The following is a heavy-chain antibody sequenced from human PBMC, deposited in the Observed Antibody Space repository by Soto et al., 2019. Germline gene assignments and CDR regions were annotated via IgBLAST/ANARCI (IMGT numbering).Heavy chain of an antibody. CDR1: GFTFGLYW. Sequence: PGGSLRLSCAASGFTFGLYWMGWVRQAPGKGLEWVANLKRDGSEKYFLDSVKGRFTISRDNAKDTLYLQMNDLRAEDSALYHCTRGSRATSAGTSAHWGQGTLVTVSS. CDR3: TRGSRATSAGTSAH. D-gene: IGHD6-13*01. J-gene: IGHJ4*02. V-gene: IGHV3-7*04. CDR2: LKRDGSEK.